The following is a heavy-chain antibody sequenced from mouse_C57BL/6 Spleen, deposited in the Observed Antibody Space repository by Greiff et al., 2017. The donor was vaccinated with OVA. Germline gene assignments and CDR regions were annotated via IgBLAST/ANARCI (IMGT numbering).Heavy chain of an antibody. CDR2: IHPNSGST. CDR3: ARDYSNYGRTWFAY. Sequence: QVQLQQSGAELVKPGASVKLSCKASGYTFTSYWMHWVKQRPGQGLEWIGMIHPNSGSTNYNEKFKSKATLTVDKSSSTAYMQLSSLTSEDSAVYYCARDYSNYGRTWFAYWGQGTLVTVSA. D-gene: IGHD2-5*01. J-gene: IGHJ3*01. CDR1: GYTFTSYW. V-gene: IGHV1-64*01.